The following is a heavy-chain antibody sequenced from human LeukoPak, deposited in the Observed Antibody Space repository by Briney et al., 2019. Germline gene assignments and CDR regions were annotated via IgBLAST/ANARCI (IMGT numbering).Heavy chain of an antibody. D-gene: IGHD3-22*01. V-gene: IGHV1-18*01. CDR2: ISAYNGNT. CDR3: ARDNTYYYDSSGYYPNWFDP. J-gene: IGHJ5*02. CDR1: GYTFTSYG. Sequence: ASVKVSCKASGYTFTSYGISWVRQAPGQGLEWMGWISAYNGNTNYAQKLQGRVTMTTHTSTSTAYMELRRVRSDDTAVYYCARDNTYYYDSSGYYPNWFDPWGQGTLVTVSS.